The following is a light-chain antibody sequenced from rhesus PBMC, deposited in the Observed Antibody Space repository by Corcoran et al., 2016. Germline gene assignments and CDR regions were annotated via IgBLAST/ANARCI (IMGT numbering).Light chain of an antibody. CDR3: QQYSSSLYS. Sequence: DIQMTQSPSSLSASVGDTVTITCRASQSISSWLTWYQQKPGKAPYLLIYKASTLQRGVPSRFRGSGAWTDFTLTISSLQSEDFATYYCQQYSSSLYSCGQGTKVEIK. CDR1: QSISSW. CDR2: KAS. J-gene: IGKJ2*01. V-gene: IGKV1-22*01.